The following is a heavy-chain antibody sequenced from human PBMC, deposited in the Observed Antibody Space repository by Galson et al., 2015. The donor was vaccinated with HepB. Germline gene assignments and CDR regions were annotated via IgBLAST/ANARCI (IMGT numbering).Heavy chain of an antibody. J-gene: IGHJ6*02. V-gene: IGHV6-1*01. D-gene: IGHD4-17*01. CDR2: TYFRAKWHT. Sequence: CAISGDSVTSNSAVWNWIRQSPSRGLELLGRTYFRAKWHTDYEISVKSRININADISQNQFTLQLSSVTSDDTAVYYCAYGSAVWGQGTTVILPS. CDR1: GDSVTSNSAV. CDR3: AYGSAV.